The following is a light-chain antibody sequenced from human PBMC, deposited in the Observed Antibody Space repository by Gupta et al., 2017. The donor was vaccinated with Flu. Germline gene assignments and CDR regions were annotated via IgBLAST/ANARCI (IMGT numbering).Light chain of an antibody. J-gene: IGLJ2*01. CDR3: VIWHSSAWV. V-gene: IGLV5-45*01. Sequence: QAVLTPPASLSASPGASASLTCTLRSGINVGASKIYWYKQKPGSPPQYLLTYKSDSDNQQGSGVPSRFSGSKDASANAGILLISGLQSEDEADYYCVIWHSSAWVFGGGTKLTVL. CDR2: YKSDSDN. CDR1: SGINVGASK.